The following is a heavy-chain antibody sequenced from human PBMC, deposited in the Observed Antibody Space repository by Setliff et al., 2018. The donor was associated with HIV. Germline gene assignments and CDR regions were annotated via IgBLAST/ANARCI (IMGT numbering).Heavy chain of an antibody. D-gene: IGHD2-21*02. CDR3: PKVGGDGRFHYYHMDV. J-gene: IGHJ6*03. CDR2: LSDDGSRE. CDR1: GFTFSYYA. V-gene: IGHV3-30*01. Sequence: QPGGSLSLSCAASGFTFSYYAMHWVRQAPGKGLEWVAVLSDDGSRESYADSMEGRFTISRDNSKNTLYLRMNRLRPEDTAVYYCPKVGGDGRFHYYHMDVWGKGTTVTVSS.